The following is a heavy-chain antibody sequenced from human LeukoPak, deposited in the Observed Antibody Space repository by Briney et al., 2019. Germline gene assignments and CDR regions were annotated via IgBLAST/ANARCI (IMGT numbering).Heavy chain of an antibody. CDR2: VHLDGRT. D-gene: IGHD6-25*01. J-gene: IGHJ4*02. CDR3: AREGGFYRPLDY. Sequence: SETLSLTCDVSGGXVTSTNWWTWFRQPPGKGLEWIGEVHLDGRTNYNPSLKSRLVMSADLPENHISLKLTSVTAADTAVYYCAREGGFYRPLDYSGQGTLVTVSS. CDR1: GGXVTSTNW. V-gene: IGHV4-4*02.